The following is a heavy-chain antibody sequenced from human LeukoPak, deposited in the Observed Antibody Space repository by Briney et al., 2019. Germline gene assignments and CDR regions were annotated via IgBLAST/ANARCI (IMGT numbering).Heavy chain of an antibody. D-gene: IGHD6-6*01. CDR1: GFTFSSYW. CDR2: INSDGSNT. J-gene: IGHJ5*02. CDR3: ATSMAGHNWFDP. V-gene: IGHV3-74*01. Sequence: PGGSLRLSCAASGFTFSSYWMHWVRHAPGKGLVWVSRINSDGSNTAYADSVKGRITISRDNAKNTLYLQMDSLGAEDTAVYYCATSMAGHNWFDPWGQGTLVTVSS.